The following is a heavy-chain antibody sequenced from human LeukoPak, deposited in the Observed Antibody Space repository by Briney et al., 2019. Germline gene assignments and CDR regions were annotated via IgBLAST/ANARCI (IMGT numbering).Heavy chain of an antibody. V-gene: IGHV4-34*01. J-gene: IGHJ6*02. CDR1: GGSFSGYY. CDR2: INHSGST. Sequence: SETLSLTCAVYGGSFSGYYWSWIRQPPGKGLEWIGEINHSGSTNYNPSLKSRVTISVDTSKNQFSLKLSSVTAADTAVYYCASWPLSNGGKGPKGYYYYGMDVWGQGTTVTVSS. CDR3: ASWPLSNGGKGPKGYYYYGMDV. D-gene: IGHD4-23*01.